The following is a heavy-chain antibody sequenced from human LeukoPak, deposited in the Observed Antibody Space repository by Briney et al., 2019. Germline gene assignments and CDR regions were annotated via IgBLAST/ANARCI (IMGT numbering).Heavy chain of an antibody. CDR2: ISTSSRTI. CDR1: GFIFSTYS. D-gene: IGHD3-10*01. CDR3: ARIYYNSNWD. J-gene: IGHJ4*02. Sequence: PGGSLRLSCAASGFIFSTYSMNWVRQAPGKGLEWVSYISTSSRTIYYADSVRGRFTISRDDAKSSLFLQMNSLRAEDTAVYYCARIYYNSNWDWGQGTLVTVSS. V-gene: IGHV3-48*01.